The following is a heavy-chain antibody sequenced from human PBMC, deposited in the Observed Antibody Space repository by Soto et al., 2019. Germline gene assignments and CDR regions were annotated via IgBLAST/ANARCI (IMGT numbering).Heavy chain of an antibody. J-gene: IGHJ5*02. CDR1: GFTFSSYS. Sequence: HPGGSLRLSCAASGFTFSSYSMNWVRQAPGKGLEWVSYISSSSSTIYYADSVKGRFTISRDNAKNSLYLQMNSLRAEDTAVYYCARVIMITFGGPSPWGQGTLVTVSS. D-gene: IGHD3-16*01. CDR2: ISSSSSTI. V-gene: IGHV3-48*01. CDR3: ARVIMITFGGPSP.